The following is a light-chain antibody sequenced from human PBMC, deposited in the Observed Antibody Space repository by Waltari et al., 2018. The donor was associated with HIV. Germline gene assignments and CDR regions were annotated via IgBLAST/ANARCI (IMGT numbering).Light chain of an antibody. CDR3: STWDFSLNSVV. CDR1: SNNIGNYA. Sequence: QSALTQDASVSGTVGQKVTLSCTGHSNNIGNYAVGWYQQISHGAPNTVVFGNSLPSGIPDRFSGSKSGTIASLTISGLQPEDEAVYYCSTWDFSLNSVVFGGGTKLTV. V-gene: IGLV1-44*01. CDR2: GNS. J-gene: IGLJ2*01.